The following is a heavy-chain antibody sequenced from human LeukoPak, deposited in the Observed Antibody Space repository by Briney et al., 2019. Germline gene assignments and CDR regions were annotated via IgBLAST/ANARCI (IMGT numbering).Heavy chain of an antibody. CDR2: IKSDGGER. D-gene: IGHD6-13*01. CDR1: GFTFSSYW. J-gene: IGHJ4*02. V-gene: IGHV3-7*05. CDR3: AREIGSAARGR. Sequence: GGSLRLSCAASGFTFSSYWMNWVRQAPGKGLEWVANIKSDGGERYYVDSVKGRFTISRDNAKNSLYLQMNSLRAEDTAVYYCAREIGSAARGRWGQGTLVTVSS.